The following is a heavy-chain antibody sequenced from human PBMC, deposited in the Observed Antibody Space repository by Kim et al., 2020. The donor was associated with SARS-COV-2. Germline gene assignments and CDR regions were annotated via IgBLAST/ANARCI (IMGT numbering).Heavy chain of an antibody. CDR3: ARDLFHTGFDY. CDR2: KT. V-gene: IGHV1-3*01. D-gene: IGHD2-8*02. J-gene: IGHJ4*02. Sequence: KTKLAHKFQGRVTFTRDTSANTASMELSSLGSEDTAVYYCARDLFHTGFDYWGQGNLVAVSS.